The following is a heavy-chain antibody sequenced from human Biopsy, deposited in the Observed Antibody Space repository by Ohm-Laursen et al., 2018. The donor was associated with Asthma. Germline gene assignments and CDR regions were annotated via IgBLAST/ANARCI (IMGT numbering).Heavy chain of an antibody. J-gene: IGHJ4*02. CDR1: GFSLSNFA. CDR3: AKDKGRNSIDY. CDR2: ISMGGNVK. D-gene: IGHD5-18*01. Sequence: SLRLSCAATGFSLSNFAIHWVRQAPGKGLEWVAFISMGGNVKNYADSVKGRFTISRDNSKTTVYLQMDSLRAEDTAVYFGAKDKGRNSIDYWGQGTLVTVSS. V-gene: IGHV3-30*18.